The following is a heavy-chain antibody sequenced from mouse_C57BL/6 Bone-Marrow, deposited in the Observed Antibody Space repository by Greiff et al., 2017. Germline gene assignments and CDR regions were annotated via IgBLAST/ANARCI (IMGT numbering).Heavy chain of an antibody. J-gene: IGHJ2*01. CDR1: GYTFTDYY. V-gene: IGHV1-26*01. Sequence: EVHLPPSGPELVKPGASVKISCKASGYTFTDYYMSWVKQSHGKSLEWIGDINPNNGGTSYNQKLKGKATLTVDKSSSTAYMELRSLTSEDSAVYYCARDYYGSSCYFDYWGQGTILTVSS. D-gene: IGHD1-1*01. CDR2: INPNNGGT. CDR3: ARDYYGSSCYFDY.